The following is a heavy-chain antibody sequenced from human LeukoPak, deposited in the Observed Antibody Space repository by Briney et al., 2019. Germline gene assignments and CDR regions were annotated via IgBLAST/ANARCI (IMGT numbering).Heavy chain of an antibody. CDR1: GGSISSSSYY. CDR3: ARGKSPNNDFWSGYYTGGTSNWFDP. V-gene: IGHV4-39*07. Sequence: SETLSLTCTVSGGSISSSSYYWGWIRQPPGKGLEWIGSIYYSGSTYYNPSLKSRLTISVDTSKNQFSLKLSSVTAADPAVYYCARGKSPNNDFWSGYYTGGTSNWFDPWGQGTLVTVSS. D-gene: IGHD3-3*01. CDR2: IYYSGST. J-gene: IGHJ5*02.